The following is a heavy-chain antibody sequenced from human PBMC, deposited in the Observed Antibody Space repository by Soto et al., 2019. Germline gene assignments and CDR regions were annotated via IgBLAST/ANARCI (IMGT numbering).Heavy chain of an antibody. D-gene: IGHD6-19*01. V-gene: IGHV3-48*01. Sequence: EVQLVESGGGLIQHGGSLRLSCTASGFTFSSYSMNWVRQAPGKGLERVSYISSSSSTIYYADSVKGRFTISRDNAKNSLYLQMNSLRAEDTAVYYCARGPGYSSRWYPVDYWGQGTLVTVSS. CDR3: ARGPGYSSRWYPVDY. CDR2: ISSSSSTI. CDR1: GFTFSSYS. J-gene: IGHJ4*02.